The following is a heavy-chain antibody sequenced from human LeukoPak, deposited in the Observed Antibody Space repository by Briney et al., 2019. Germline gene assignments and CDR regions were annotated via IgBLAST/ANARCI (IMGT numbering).Heavy chain of an antibody. CDR1: GYTFTSYA. D-gene: IGHD3-16*01. Sequence: SVKVSCKASGYTFTSYAMNWVRQAPGQGLEWMGGIIPIFGTTNYARKFRGRVTLNADKSTRTAYMELSSLRSEDTAVYYCARDNDSRDPPHFEYWGQGTLVTVSS. J-gene: IGHJ4*02. CDR2: IIPIFGTT. CDR3: ARDNDSRDPPHFEY. V-gene: IGHV1-69*06.